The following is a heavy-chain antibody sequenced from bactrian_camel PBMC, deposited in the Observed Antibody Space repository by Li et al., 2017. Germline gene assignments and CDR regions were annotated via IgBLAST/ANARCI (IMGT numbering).Heavy chain of an antibody. Sequence: HVQLVESGGGSVQAGGSLRLSCVASGYTYDKGCMGWFRQAPGKEREGVAVIDALDRIGYADSVKGRFTISIDNAENSLYLQMDGLEPEDTAMYFCAAAPSFIRTCSLSVLRTGDFDYWGQGTQVTVS. CDR2: IDALDRI. V-gene: IGHV3S55*01. D-gene: IGHD3*01. CDR3: AAAPSFIRTCSLSVLRTGDFDY. J-gene: IGHJ6*01. CDR1: GYTYDKGC.